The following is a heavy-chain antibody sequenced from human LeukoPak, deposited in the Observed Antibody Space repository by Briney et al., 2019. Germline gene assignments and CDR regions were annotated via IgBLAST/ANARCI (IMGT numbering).Heavy chain of an antibody. CDR1: GYIFTSYG. V-gene: IGHV1-18*01. CDR3: ARVGYSNSYDY. CDR2: ISAYRGNT. D-gene: IGHD4-11*01. J-gene: IGHJ4*02. Sequence: ASVKVSCKASGYIFTSYGISWVRQAPGQGLEWMGWISAYRGNTKYAQKLQGRVTMTTDTSTGTAYMELRSLRSEDTAVYYCARVGYSNSYDYWGQGTLVTVSS.